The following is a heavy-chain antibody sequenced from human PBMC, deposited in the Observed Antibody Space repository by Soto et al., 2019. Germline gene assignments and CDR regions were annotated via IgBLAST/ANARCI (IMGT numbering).Heavy chain of an antibody. V-gene: IGHV4-34*01. CDR1: GGSFSGYY. Sequence: SETLSLTCAVYGGSFSGYYWSWIRQPPGKGLEWMGGINHSGSTNYNPALKSRVTISVDPSKNQFSLKLSSVTAADTAVYYCARSARYCSSTSCYLYYYYGMDVWGQGTTVTVSS. D-gene: IGHD2-2*01. CDR3: ARSARYCSSTSCYLYYYYGMDV. CDR2: INHSGST. J-gene: IGHJ6*02.